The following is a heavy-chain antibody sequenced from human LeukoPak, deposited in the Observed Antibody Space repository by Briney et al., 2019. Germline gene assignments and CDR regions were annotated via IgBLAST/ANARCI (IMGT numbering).Heavy chain of an antibody. J-gene: IGHJ4*02. Sequence: ASVKVSCKASGNTFTDYYMHWVRQAPGQGFEWMGWINPNDGDTYYAQKFQGRVTMTRDTSISTAHMEVSRLRSDDTAVYYCARANFLYCSSTSCLFDYWGQGTLVTVSS. CDR2: INPNDGDT. CDR1: GNTFTDYY. CDR3: ARANFLYCSSTSCLFDY. V-gene: IGHV1-2*02. D-gene: IGHD2-2*01.